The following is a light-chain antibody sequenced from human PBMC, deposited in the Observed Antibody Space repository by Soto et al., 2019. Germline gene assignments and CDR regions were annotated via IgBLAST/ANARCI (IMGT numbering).Light chain of an antibody. CDR2: GAS. CDR1: ESVRTK. Sequence: EMVMTRSPATLSVSLGERATLSCRASESVRTKLVWYQQKPGQAPRLLIYGASTRATGIPARFSGSGSGTEFTLTISNLQSEDFAVYYCQQHDQGWTFGQGTKVEIK. V-gene: IGKV3-15*01. CDR3: QQHDQGWT. J-gene: IGKJ1*01.